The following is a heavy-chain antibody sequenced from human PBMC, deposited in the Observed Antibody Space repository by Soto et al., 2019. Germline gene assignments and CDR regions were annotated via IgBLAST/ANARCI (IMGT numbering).Heavy chain of an antibody. CDR3: ARDLERSSGYYSKNWFDT. CDR1: GYTFSTYN. D-gene: IGHD3-22*01. Sequence: QVQLVQSGAEVKKPGASVKLSCNASGYTFSTYNMHWVRQAPGQGLEWMGIINPGGGSATYAQKFQGRVTMTRDTSTSTVYMELSSLRSEDTAVYYCARDLERSSGYYSKNWFDTWGQGTLVTVSS. V-gene: IGHV1-46*01. CDR2: INPGGGSA. J-gene: IGHJ5*02.